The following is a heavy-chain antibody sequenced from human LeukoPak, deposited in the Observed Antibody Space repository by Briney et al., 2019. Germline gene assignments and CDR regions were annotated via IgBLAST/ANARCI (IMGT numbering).Heavy chain of an antibody. CDR2: MNPNSGNT. CDR3: ARDYCSSTSCYRRFWFDY. CDR1: GYTFTSYD. J-gene: IGHJ4*02. V-gene: IGHV1-8*01. Sequence: ASVKVSCKASGYTFTSYDINWVRQATGQGLEWMGWMNPNSGNTGYAQKFQGRVTMTRNTSISTAYMELSSLRSEDTAVYYCARDYCSSTSCYRRFWFDYWGQGTLVTVSS. D-gene: IGHD2-2*01.